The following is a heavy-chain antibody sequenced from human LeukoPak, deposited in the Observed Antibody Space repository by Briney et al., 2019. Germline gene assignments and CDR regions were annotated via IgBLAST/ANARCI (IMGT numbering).Heavy chain of an antibody. D-gene: IGHD5-24*01. J-gene: IGHJ4*02. CDR3: ASAVNYHSDY. Sequence: SETLSFTCAVSGGSISYPFWWWWIRQPPGQGLEWIGEIGPSGGTRHNPSLRSRVTISVDTSKNDFSLSLSSVTAADTAIYYCASAVNYHSDYWGLGTLVTVSS. CDR2: IGPSGGT. CDR1: GGSISYPF. V-gene: IGHV4-34*01.